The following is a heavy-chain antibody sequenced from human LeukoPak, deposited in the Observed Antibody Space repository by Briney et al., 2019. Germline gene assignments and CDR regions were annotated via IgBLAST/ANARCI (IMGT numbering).Heavy chain of an antibody. CDR2: IYYSGST. D-gene: IGHD5-24*01. CDR1: GASISGSY. Sequence: KSSETLPLTCTVSGASISGSYWCCIRHPPGKGLECIGNIYYSGSTKYNPSFKSRATISVDTSKNHLSLKLSSVTAADTAVYYCARRGVETAAITEDSWFDPWGQGTLVIVSS. CDR3: ARRGVETAAITEDSWFDP. J-gene: IGHJ5*02. V-gene: IGHV4-59*01.